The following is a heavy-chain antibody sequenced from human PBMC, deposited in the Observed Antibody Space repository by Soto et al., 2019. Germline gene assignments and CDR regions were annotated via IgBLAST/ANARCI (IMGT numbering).Heavy chain of an antibody. CDR3: ARGGAVAGTRPYYFDY. Sequence: SVKVSCKASGGTFSSYAISWVRQAPGQGLEWMGGIIPIFGTANYAQKFQGRVTITADESTSTAYMELSSLRSEDTAVYYCARGGAVAGTRPYYFDYWGRGTLVTVSS. CDR1: GGTFSSYA. V-gene: IGHV1-69*13. CDR2: IIPIFGTA. J-gene: IGHJ4*02. D-gene: IGHD6-19*01.